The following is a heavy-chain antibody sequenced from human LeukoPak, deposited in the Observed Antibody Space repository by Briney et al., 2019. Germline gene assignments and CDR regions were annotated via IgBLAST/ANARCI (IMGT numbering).Heavy chain of an antibody. Sequence: SETLSLTCTVSGGSISSSSYYWGWIRQPPGKGLEWIGSIYYSGSTYYNPSLKSRVTISVDTSKNQFSLKLSSVTAADTAVYYCASAYGMELRPYFDYWGQGTLVTVSS. J-gene: IGHJ4*02. CDR1: GGSISSSSYY. CDR2: IYYSGST. V-gene: IGHV4-39*07. D-gene: IGHD1-7*01. CDR3: ASAYGMELRPYFDY.